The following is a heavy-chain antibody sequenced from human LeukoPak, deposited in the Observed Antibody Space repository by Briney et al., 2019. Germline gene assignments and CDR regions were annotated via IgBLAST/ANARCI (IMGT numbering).Heavy chain of an antibody. V-gene: IGHV1-2*02. J-gene: IGHJ4*02. D-gene: IGHD1-14*01. CDR1: GYTFTDYY. CDR3: ARVSSEPMGATDY. CDR2: INPNSGGT. Sequence: ASVKVSCKASGYTFTDYYIHWVRQALGQGLEWMGWINPNSGGTNYAEKFQGRVTMTRGTSISTAYMELSRLRSDDTAVYYCARVSSEPMGATDYWGQGTLVTVSS.